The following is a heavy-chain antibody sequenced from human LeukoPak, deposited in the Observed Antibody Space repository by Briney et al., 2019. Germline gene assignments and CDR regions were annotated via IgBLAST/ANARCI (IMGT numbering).Heavy chain of an antibody. CDR2: IYYSGST. D-gene: IGHD5-18*01. J-gene: IGHJ4*02. CDR1: GGSISSDY. Sequence: SETLSLTCTVSGGSISSDYWSWIGQPPGKGLEWIGYIYYSGSTNYNPSLKSRVTISVDTSKNQFSLKLSSVTAADTAVYYCARHHTAGRYSYDYWGQGTLVTVSS. CDR3: ARHHTAGRYSYDY. V-gene: IGHV4-59*08.